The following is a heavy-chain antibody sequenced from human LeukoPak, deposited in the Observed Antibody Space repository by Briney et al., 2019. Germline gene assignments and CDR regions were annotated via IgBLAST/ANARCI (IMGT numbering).Heavy chain of an antibody. D-gene: IGHD4-17*01. Sequence: ASVKVSCKASGYTFINYGISWVRQAPGQGLEWMGWISAYNGNTNYAQKVQGRVTMTTDTSTSTAYMELRSLRSDDTAVYYCARDPDGDYDLDYWGQGTLVTVSS. CDR3: ARDPDGDYDLDY. J-gene: IGHJ4*02. CDR1: GYTFINYG. V-gene: IGHV1-18*01. CDR2: ISAYNGNT.